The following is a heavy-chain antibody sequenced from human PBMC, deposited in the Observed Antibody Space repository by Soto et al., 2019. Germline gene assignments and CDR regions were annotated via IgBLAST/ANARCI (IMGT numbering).Heavy chain of an antibody. CDR3: AKQTTPSGDGVDDY. CDR2: ISGSGGST. D-gene: IGHD2-8*01. Sequence: EVQLLESGGGLVQPGGSLRLSCAASGFTFSSYAMRWVRQAPGKGLEWVSAISGSGGSTYYADSVKGRFTISRDNSKNKLYLQMNSLRAEDTAVYYCAKQTTPSGDGVDDYWGQGTLVTVSS. V-gene: IGHV3-23*01. J-gene: IGHJ4*02. CDR1: GFTFSSYA.